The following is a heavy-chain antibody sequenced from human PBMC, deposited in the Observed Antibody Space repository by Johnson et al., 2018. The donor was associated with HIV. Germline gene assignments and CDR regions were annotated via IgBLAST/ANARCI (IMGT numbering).Heavy chain of an antibody. Sequence: EVQLVESGGGLVQPGGSLRLSCAASGFTFDDYGMSWVRQAPWKGLEWVSGINWNGGSTGYADSVKGRFTISRDNAKNSLHLQMNSLRAEDTALYYCARVIGYDSSGKAFDIWGRGTMVTVSS. CDR1: GFTFDDYG. CDR2: INWNGGST. J-gene: IGHJ3*02. D-gene: IGHD3-22*01. V-gene: IGHV3-20*04. CDR3: ARVIGYDSSGKAFDI.